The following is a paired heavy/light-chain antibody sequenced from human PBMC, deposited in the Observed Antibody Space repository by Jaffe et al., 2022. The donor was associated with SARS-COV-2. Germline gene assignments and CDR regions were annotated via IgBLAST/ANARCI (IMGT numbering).Light chain of an antibody. V-gene: IGKV1-39*01. Sequence: DIQMTQSPSSLSASVGDRVTITCRASQSISSYLNWYQQKPGKAPKLLIYAASSLQSGVPSRFSGSGSGTDFTLTISSLQPEDFATYYCQQSYSTPPMYTFGQGTKLEIK. CDR3: QQSYSTPPMYT. CDR1: QSISSY. CDR2: AAS. J-gene: IGKJ2*01.
Heavy chain of an antibody. Sequence: QLQLQESGPGLVKPSETLSLTCTVSGGSISSSSYYWGWIRQPPGKGLEWIGSIYYSGSTYYNPSLKSRVTISVDTSKNQFSLKLSSVTAADTAVYYCASLVDYGGPEGAFDIWGQGTMVTVSS. D-gene: IGHD4-17*01. CDR2: IYYSGST. CDR1: GGSISSSSYY. CDR3: ASLVDYGGPEGAFDI. V-gene: IGHV4-39*01. J-gene: IGHJ3*02.